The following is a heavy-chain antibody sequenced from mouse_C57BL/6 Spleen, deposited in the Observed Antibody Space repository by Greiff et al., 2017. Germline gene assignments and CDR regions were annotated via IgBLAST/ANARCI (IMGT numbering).Heavy chain of an antibody. CDR1: GYTFTSYW. CDR3: TSPGYQDYGTYFDC. Sequence: EVQLQQSGTVLARPGASVKMSCKTSGYTFTSYWMHWVKQRPGQGLEWIGAIYPGNSDTSYNQKFKGKAKLTAVTSASTAYMELSSLTNEDSAVYYCTSPGYQDYGTYFDCWGQGTTLPVSS. CDR2: IYPGNSDT. V-gene: IGHV1-5*01. D-gene: IGHD2-4*01. J-gene: IGHJ2*01.